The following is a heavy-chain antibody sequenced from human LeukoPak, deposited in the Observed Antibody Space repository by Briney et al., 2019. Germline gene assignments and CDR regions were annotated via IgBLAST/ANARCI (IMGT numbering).Heavy chain of an antibody. CDR2: ISGSGGST. J-gene: IGHJ3*02. CDR1: GFTVSSSP. CDR3: AKRQGGITMIVVVPGAFDI. Sequence: GGSLRLSCAASGFTVSSSPINWVRQAPGRGLEWVSAISGSGGSTYYADSVKGRFTISRDNSKNTLYLQMNSLRAEDTAVYYCAKRQGGITMIVVVPGAFDIWGQGTMVTVSS. D-gene: IGHD3-22*01. V-gene: IGHV3-23*01.